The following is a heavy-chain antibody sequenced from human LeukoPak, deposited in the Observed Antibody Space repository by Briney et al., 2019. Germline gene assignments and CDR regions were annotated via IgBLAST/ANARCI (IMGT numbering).Heavy chain of an antibody. CDR1: GGSISGYY. CDR3: AREGGSSRSLEN. CDR2: IYASGTS. D-gene: IGHD1-26*01. Sequence: PSETLSLTCSVSGGSISGYYWSWIRQPAEKGLEWIGRIYASGTSNYNPSLKSRVTMSVDTSNNQFSLNLTSVTAADTAVYYCAREGGSSRSLENWGQGTLVTVSS. V-gene: IGHV4-4*07. J-gene: IGHJ4*02.